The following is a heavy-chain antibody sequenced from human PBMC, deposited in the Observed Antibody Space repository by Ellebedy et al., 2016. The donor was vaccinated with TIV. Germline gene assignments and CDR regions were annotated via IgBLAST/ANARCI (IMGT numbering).Heavy chain of an antibody. V-gene: IGHV4-34*01. CDR1: GGSISSYY. D-gene: IGHD3-10*01. Sequence: MPSETLSLTCTVSGGSISSYYWSWIRQPPGKGLEWIGEINHSGSTSYNPSLESRVTLSLDTSKNKFFLKLNSVTAADTAVYYGASLWLGGGGFDPWGQGTLVIVSP. CDR3: ASLWLGGGGFDP. J-gene: IGHJ5*02. CDR2: INHSGST.